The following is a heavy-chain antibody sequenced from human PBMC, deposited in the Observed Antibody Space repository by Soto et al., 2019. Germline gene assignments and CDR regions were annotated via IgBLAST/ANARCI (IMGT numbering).Heavy chain of an antibody. V-gene: IGHV3-48*02. CDR3: ARFETGWGDWFDP. Sequence: EVQLVESGGGLVQPGGSLRLSCAASGFTFSSYSMNWVRQAPGKGLEWVSYISSSSSTIYYADSVKGRFTITRDNAKNSLYLQMNSLRDEDTAVYYCARFETGWGDWFDPWGQGTLVTVSS. J-gene: IGHJ5*02. CDR1: GFTFSSYS. D-gene: IGHD1-1*01. CDR2: ISSSSSTI.